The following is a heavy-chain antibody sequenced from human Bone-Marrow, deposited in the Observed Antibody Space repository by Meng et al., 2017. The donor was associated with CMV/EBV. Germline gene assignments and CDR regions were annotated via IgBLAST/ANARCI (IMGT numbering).Heavy chain of an antibody. Sequence: GESLKISCAASGFTFDDYGMSWVRQAPGKGLEWVSGINWNGGSTGYADSVKGRFTISRDNAKNSLHLQMNSLRAEDTALYYCVRDIGVAEITESTKYYSALDVWGQGTTVTVSS. D-gene: IGHD3-16*01. V-gene: IGHV3-20*04. CDR3: VRDIGVAEITESTKYYSALDV. J-gene: IGHJ6*02. CDR2: INWNGGST. CDR1: GFTFDDYG.